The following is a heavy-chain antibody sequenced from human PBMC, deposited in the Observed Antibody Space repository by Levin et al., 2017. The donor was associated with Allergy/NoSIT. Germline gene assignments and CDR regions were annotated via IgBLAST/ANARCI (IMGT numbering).Heavy chain of an antibody. V-gene: IGHV1-8*01. CDR2: MNPNSGNT. D-gene: IGHD3-22*01. CDR1: GYTFTSYD. CDR3: ARGPSDSSGYRFDY. J-gene: IGHJ4*02. Sequence: GGSLRLSCKASGYTFTSYDINWVRQATGQGLEWMGWMNPNSGNTGYAQKFQGRVTMTRNTSISTAYMELSSLRSEDTAVYYCARGPSDSSGYRFDYWGQGTLVTVSS.